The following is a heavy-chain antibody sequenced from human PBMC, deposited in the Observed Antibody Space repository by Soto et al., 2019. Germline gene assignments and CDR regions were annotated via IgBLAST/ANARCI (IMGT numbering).Heavy chain of an antibody. V-gene: IGHV1-18*01. J-gene: IGHJ5*02. CDR3: AREQSWQEVVRWFDP. CDR2: ISAYNGNT. D-gene: IGHD3-22*01. CDR1: GYTFTSYG. Sequence: ASVKVSCKASGYTFTSYGFSWVRQAPGQGLEWMGWISAYNGNTNYAQKLQGRVTMTRDTSTSTVYMELTSLRSEDTAVYYCAREQSWQEVVRWFDPWGQGTLVTVSS.